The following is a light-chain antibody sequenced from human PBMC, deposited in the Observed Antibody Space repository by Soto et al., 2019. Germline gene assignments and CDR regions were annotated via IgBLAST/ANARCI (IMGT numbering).Light chain of an antibody. CDR2: DAS. Sequence: EIMLTQSPATLSLCPGERATLSCRASQSVSSYLAWYQQKPGQAPRLLIYDASNRATGIPARFSGSGSGTDFTLTISSLEPEDFAVYYCQQRSNWPLLTFGGGTKVEIK. J-gene: IGKJ4*01. V-gene: IGKV3-11*01. CDR1: QSVSSY. CDR3: QQRSNWPLLT.